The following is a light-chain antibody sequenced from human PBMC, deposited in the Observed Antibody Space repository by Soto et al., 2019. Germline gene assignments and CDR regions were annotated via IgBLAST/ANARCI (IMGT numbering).Light chain of an antibody. J-gene: IGLJ1*01. CDR1: SIDVGDNNY. CDR3: SSYTADMTYV. CDR2: DVW. V-gene: IGLV2-14*01. Sequence: QSALAQPASVSGSPGQSITISCSGSSIDVGDNNYVSWYQHHPGKAPTLMIYDVWARPLGVSHRFSGSKSGNTASLTISGLQGDDEADYYCSSYTADMTYVFGTGTKVTVL.